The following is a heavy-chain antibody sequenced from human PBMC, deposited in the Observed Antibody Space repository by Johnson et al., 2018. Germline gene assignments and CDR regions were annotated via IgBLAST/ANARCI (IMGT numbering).Heavy chain of an antibody. D-gene: IGHD6-19*01. Sequence: QVQLQQWGAGLLKPSETLSLTCAVYGGSFSGYYWSWIRQPPGKGLEWIGEINHSGSNNYNPSLKSRVTISVNTSKNQFSLKLSSVTAADPAVYYCARGSRQYSSGWYYFQHWGQGTLVTVSS. CDR2: INHSGSN. V-gene: IGHV4-34*01. CDR3: ARGSRQYSSGWYYFQH. J-gene: IGHJ1*01. CDR1: GGSFSGYY.